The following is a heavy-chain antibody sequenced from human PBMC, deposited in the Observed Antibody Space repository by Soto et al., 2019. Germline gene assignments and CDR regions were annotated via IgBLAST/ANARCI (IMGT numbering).Heavy chain of an antibody. J-gene: IGHJ4*02. CDR3: ARQRSYSSSWYVDY. D-gene: IGHD6-13*01. CDR2: IYYSGST. V-gene: IGHV4-39*01. CDR1: GGSISSSSYY. Sequence: KPSETLSLTGTVSGGSISSSSYYWGWIRRPPGKGLEWIGSIYYSGSTYYNPSLKSRVTISVDTSKNQFSLKLSSVTAADTAVYYCARQRSYSSSWYVDYWGQGTLVTVSS.